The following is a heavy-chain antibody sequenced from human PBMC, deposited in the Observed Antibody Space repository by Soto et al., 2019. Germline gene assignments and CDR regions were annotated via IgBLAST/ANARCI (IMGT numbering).Heavy chain of an antibody. CDR1: GYTFTNYG. CDR3: ARVPTDSSGYYKYYFDH. D-gene: IGHD3-22*01. Sequence: ASVKVSCQASGYTFTNYGITRARKAPGQGLEWLGWINPYNGNPYYRQNLQVRVTMTTDTSTTTAYMELSSLRSDDTAVYYCARVPTDSSGYYKYYFDHWGQGTLVTVSS. J-gene: IGHJ4*02. V-gene: IGHV1-18*01. CDR2: INPYNGNP.